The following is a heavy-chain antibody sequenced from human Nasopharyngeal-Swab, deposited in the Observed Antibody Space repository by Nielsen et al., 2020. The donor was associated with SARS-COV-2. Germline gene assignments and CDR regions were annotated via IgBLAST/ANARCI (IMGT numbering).Heavy chain of an antibody. CDR1: GYTFTSYG. Sequence: ASVKVSCKASGYTFTSYGISWVRQAPGQGLEWMGWISAYNGNTNYAQKLQGRVTMTTDTSTSTAYMELRSLRSADTAVYYCARDDSSNYDFWSGYYTSFDYWGQGTPVTVSS. J-gene: IGHJ4*02. CDR2: ISAYNGNT. V-gene: IGHV1-18*01. D-gene: IGHD3-3*01. CDR3: ARDDSSNYDFWSGYYTSFDY.